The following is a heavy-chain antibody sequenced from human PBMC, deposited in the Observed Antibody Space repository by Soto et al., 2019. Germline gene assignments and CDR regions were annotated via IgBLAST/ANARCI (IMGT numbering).Heavy chain of an antibody. J-gene: IGHJ6*02. V-gene: IGHV3-66*01. CDR2: IYSGGST. Sequence: PGGSQRLSCAASGFTVRTNDMSSVRQAPGKGLEWVSVIYSGGSTYYADSVKGRFTISRDNSKHTLYLQMNSLRAEDTAVYYCARDRIPTGMDVWGQGTTVTVSS. CDR3: ARDRIPTGMDV. CDR1: GFTVRTND.